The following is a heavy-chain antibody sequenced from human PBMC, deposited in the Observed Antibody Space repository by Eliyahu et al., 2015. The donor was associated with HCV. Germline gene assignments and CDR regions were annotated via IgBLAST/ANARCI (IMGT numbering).Heavy chain of an antibody. J-gene: IGHJ4*02. V-gene: IGHV4-34*01. Sequence: QVQLQQWGAGLLKPSEXLSLTCAVYGGSFSGYYWSWIRQPPGKGLEWIGEINHSGSTNYNPSLKSRVTISVDTSKNQFSLKLSPVTAADTAVYYCARDKIGHSSSHPNDYWGQGTLVTVSS. CDR3: ARDKIGHSSSHPNDY. CDR1: GGSFSGYY. D-gene: IGHD6-6*01. CDR2: INHSGST.